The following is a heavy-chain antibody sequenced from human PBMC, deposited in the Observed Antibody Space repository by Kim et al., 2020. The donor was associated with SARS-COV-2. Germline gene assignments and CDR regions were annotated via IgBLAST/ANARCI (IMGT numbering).Heavy chain of an antibody. J-gene: IGHJ3*01. CDR3: ARAELYSSIWYAFGV. CDR1: GYTFTNYY. V-gene: IGHV1-2*05. CDR2: INPKSGDT. Sequence: ASVKVSCKASGYTFTNYYMHWVRQAPGQGLEWMGRINPKSGDTNYAQKFQGRVTMTRDTSISTAYMELSRLRSDDTVVYYCARAELYSSIWYAFGVWGQGTMVTVSS. D-gene: IGHD6-13*01.